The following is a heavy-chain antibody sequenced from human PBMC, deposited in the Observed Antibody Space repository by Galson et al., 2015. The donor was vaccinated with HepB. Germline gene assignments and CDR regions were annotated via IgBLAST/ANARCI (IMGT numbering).Heavy chain of an antibody. J-gene: IGHJ3*02. CDR1: GFTFSSYA. CDR2: ISSNGGST. CDR3: ARGYCSGGSCYSPFAFDI. V-gene: IGHV3-64*01. Sequence: SLRLSCAASGFTFSSYAMHWVRQAPGKGLEYVSAISSNGGSTYYANSVKGRFTISRDNSKNTLYLQMGSLRAEDMAVYYCARGYCSGGSCYSPFAFDIWGQGTMVTVSS. D-gene: IGHD2-15*01.